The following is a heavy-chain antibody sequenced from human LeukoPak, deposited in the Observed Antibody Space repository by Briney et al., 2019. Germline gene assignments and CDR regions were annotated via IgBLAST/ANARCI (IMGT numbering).Heavy chain of an antibody. Sequence: GGSLRLSCAASGFTFSSYSMNWVRQAPGKGLEWVSYISSGSIIIYYADSVKGRFTISRDNSKNTLYLQMNSLRAEDTAVYYCAPDPFDSWGQGTLVTVSS. CDR2: ISSGSIII. J-gene: IGHJ4*02. CDR3: APDPFDS. CDR1: GFTFSSYS. V-gene: IGHV3-48*01.